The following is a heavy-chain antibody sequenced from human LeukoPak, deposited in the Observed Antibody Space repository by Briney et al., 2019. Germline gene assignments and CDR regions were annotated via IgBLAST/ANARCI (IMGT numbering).Heavy chain of an antibody. CDR1: GFTFSSHG. CDR2: IWYDGSNK. V-gene: IGHV3-33*01. Sequence: GRSLRLSCAASGFTFSSHGMHWVRQAPGKGLEWVAVIWYDGSNKFYADSVRGRFTISRGNSKNTLYVQMNSLRAEDTAVYYCARGRGSGWYDAFDIWGQGTMVTVSS. J-gene: IGHJ3*02. CDR3: ARGRGSGWYDAFDI. D-gene: IGHD6-19*01.